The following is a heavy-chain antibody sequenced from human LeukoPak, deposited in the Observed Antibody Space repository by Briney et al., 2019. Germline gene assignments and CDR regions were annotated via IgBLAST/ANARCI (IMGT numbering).Heavy chain of an antibody. V-gene: IGHV3-74*01. J-gene: IGHJ4*02. CDR1: GFTFSSYW. D-gene: IGHD6-19*01. CDR2: ISTDGSTT. CDR3: ARVLHTSAFSFDF. Sequence: PGGSLRLSCAASGFTFSSYWMHWVRQAPGKGLVWVSRISTDGSTTTYADSVKGRFTISRDNAKNTAYLQMNSLRAEDTAVYYCARVLHTSAFSFDFWGQGSLVTVSS.